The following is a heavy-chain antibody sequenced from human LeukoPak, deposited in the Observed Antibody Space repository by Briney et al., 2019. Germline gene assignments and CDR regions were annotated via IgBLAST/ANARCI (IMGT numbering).Heavy chain of an antibody. V-gene: IGHV3-11*03. Sequence: KPGGSLRLSCAASGFTVSNNYMSWVRQAPGKGLEWVSYISSRSSFTNYADSVKGRVTISRDNAKNSLSLQMNSLRAEDTAVYYCARRSDSGWPNYFDFWGQGTLVTVSS. CDR1: GFTVSNNY. D-gene: IGHD6-19*01. J-gene: IGHJ4*02. CDR3: ARRSDSGWPNYFDF. CDR2: ISSRSSFT.